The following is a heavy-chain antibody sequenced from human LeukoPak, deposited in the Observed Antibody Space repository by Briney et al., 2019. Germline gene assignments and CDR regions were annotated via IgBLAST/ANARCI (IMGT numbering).Heavy chain of an antibody. CDR1: GGSFSGYY. CDR2: INQSGST. V-gene: IGHV4-34*01. D-gene: IGHD6-19*01. CDR3: ARRHSSAWFGGGNWFAP. Sequence: SETLSLTCAVYGGSFSGYYWSWIRQPPGKGLEWIGEINQSGSTNYNLSLKSRVTISVDTSKNQFSLKMSSVTAAHTAVYYCARRHSSAWFGGGNWFAPWGQGTLVTVSS. J-gene: IGHJ5*02.